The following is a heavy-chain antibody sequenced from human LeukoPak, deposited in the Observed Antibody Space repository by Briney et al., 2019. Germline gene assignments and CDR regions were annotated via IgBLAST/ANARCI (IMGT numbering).Heavy chain of an antibody. CDR1: GFTFSSYG. Sequence: PGRSLRLSCAASGFTFSSYGMHWVRQAPGKGLEWVSAISGSGGSTYYADSVKGRFTISRDNSKNTLYLQMNSLRAEDTAVYYCADTPVGATPYYFDYWGQGTLVTVSS. V-gene: IGHV3-23*01. CDR2: ISGSGGST. CDR3: ADTPVGATPYYFDY. D-gene: IGHD1-26*01. J-gene: IGHJ4*02.